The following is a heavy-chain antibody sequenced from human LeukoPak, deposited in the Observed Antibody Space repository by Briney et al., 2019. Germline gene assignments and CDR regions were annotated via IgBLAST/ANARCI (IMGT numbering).Heavy chain of an antibody. V-gene: IGHV3-48*03. CDR1: GFTFSSYE. CDR3: ARDRGGWYRWFDP. CDR2: ISGSGSTI. J-gene: IGHJ5*02. Sequence: GGSLRLSCAASGFTFSSYEMNWVRQAPGKGLEWVSYISGSGSTIHYADSEKGRFTISRDNAKNSLYLQMNSLRAEDTAIYHCARDRGGWYRWFDPWGQGTLVTVSS. D-gene: IGHD6-19*01.